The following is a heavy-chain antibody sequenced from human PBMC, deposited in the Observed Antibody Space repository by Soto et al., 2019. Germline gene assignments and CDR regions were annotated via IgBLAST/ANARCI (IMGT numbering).Heavy chain of an antibody. CDR3: ARRGKWLDYSDMEV. V-gene: IGHV4-31*03. CDR2: IYYSGST. J-gene: IGHJ6*03. D-gene: IGHD6-19*01. Sequence: PSETLSLTCTVSGGSISSGGYYWSWIRQHPGKGLEGIGYIYYSGSTYYNPSLKSRVTISVDTSKNQFSLKLSSVTAADTAVYNCARRGKWLDYSDMEVCGKGTTVTVS. CDR1: GGSISSGGYY.